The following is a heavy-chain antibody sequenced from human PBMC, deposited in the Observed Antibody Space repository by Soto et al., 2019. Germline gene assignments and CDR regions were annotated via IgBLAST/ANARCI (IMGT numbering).Heavy chain of an antibody. Sequence: EVQLLESGGGLVQPRGSLSISWAASGFTFSSYAMSWVRQAPGKGLEWVSAISGSGGSTYYADSVKGRFTISRDNSKNTLYLQMNSLRAEDTAVYYCAVGLIRDIVVVTAIRSMNYWGQGTLVTVSS. D-gene: IGHD2-21*02. CDR3: AVGLIRDIVVVTAIRSMNY. J-gene: IGHJ4*02. V-gene: IGHV3-23*01. CDR1: GFTFSSYA. CDR2: ISGSGGST.